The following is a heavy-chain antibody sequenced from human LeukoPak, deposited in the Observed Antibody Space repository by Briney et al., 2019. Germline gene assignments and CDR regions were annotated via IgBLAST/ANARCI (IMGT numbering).Heavy chain of an antibody. J-gene: IGHJ2*01. D-gene: IGHD2-2*01. Sequence: GGSLRLSCAASGFTFSSYDMHWVRQATGKGLEWVSAIGTAGDPYYPGSVKGRFTISRENAKNSLYLQMNSLRAGDTAVYYCARGVVPAATKSYWYFDLWGRGTLATVSS. V-gene: IGHV3-13*05. CDR2: IGTAGDP. CDR1: GFTFSSYD. CDR3: ARGVVPAATKSYWYFDL.